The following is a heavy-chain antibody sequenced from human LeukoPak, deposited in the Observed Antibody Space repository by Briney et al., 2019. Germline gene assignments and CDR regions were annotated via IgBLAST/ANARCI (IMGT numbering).Heavy chain of an antibody. J-gene: IGHJ4*02. CDR1: GFTFSSYA. D-gene: IGHD3-22*01. V-gene: IGHV3-30-3*01. CDR3: ARENYDSSGYYYSGFDY. Sequence: GGSLSLSCAASGFTFSSYAMHWVRQAPGKGLEWVAVISYDGSNKYYADSVKGRFTISRDNSKNTLYLQMNSLRAEDTAVYYCARENYDSSGYYYSGFDYWGQGTLVTVSS. CDR2: ISYDGSNK.